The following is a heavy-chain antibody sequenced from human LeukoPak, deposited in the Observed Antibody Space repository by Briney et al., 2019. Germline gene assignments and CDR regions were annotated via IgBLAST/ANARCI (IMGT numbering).Heavy chain of an antibody. CDR2: INPNSGGT. J-gene: IGHJ6*03. D-gene: IGHD5-18*01. CDR3: ARTTEGGYSYGYFYYYYMDV. V-gene: IGHV1-2*02. CDR1: GYTFIAYY. Sequence: GASVKVSCKASGYTFIAYYMHWVRQAPGQGLEWMGWINPNSGGTNYAQKFQGRVTMTRDTSISTAYMDLSRLRSDDTAVYYCARTTEGGYSYGYFYYYYMDVWGKGTTVTISS.